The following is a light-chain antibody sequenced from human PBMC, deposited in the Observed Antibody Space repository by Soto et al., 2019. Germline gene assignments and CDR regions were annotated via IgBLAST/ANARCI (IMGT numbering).Light chain of an antibody. CDR2: KTS. CDR3: QHYDTYSP. Sequence: DIQMTQSPSTLSASVGDSVTITCRASQAIISRLAWYQQKPGKAPKLLIYKTSTLEGGVPSRFSGSGSGTEFTLTISSLQPDDLAIYYCQHYDTYSPFGGGTKVEIK. CDR1: QAIISR. V-gene: IGKV1-5*03. J-gene: IGKJ4*02.